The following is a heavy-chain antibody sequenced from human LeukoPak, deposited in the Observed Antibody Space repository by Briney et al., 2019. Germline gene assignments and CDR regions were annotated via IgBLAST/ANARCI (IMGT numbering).Heavy chain of an antibody. V-gene: IGHV3-73*01. CDR1: GFTFSGSA. CDR3: TRPNYGDYADDY. CDR2: IRSKAKNYET. D-gene: IGHD4-17*01. Sequence: GGSLKLSCAASGFTFSGSAMHWVRRASGKGLEWVGRIRSKAKNYETTYAPSVKGRFTISRDDSKNTAFLQMNGLKTEDTAMYYCTRPNYGDYADDYWGQGTLVTVSS. J-gene: IGHJ4*02.